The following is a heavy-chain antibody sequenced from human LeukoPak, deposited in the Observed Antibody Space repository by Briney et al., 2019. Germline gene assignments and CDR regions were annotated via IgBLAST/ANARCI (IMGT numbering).Heavy chain of an antibody. J-gene: IGHJ4*02. CDR1: GFTFSDYA. V-gene: IGHV3-30*04. CDR3: VRDVGGDYYFDY. D-gene: IGHD4-17*01. CDR2: MSYDGSRN. Sequence: PGSSLRLSCAPSGFTFSDYAMHWVRQAPGKGLEWVAFMSYDGSRNKYADSVKGRFTISRDNSKNTLDLEMTSLRPEDSAVYYCVRDVGGDYYFDYWGQGTLVTVSS.